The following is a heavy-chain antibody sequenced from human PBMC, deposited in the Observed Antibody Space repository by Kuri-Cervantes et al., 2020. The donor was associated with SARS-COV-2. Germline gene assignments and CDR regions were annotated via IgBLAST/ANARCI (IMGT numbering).Heavy chain of an antibody. CDR2: ISYDGSNK. D-gene: IGHD3-10*01. CDR3: ARVLWFGDPPDY. J-gene: IGHJ4*02. V-gene: IGHV3-30-3*01. CDR1: GFTFSSYA. Sequence: GGSLRLTRAASGFTFSSYAMRWVRQAPGKGLEWVAVISYDGSNKYYADSVKGRFTISRDNSKNTLYLQMNSLRAEDTAVYYCARVLWFGDPPDYWGQGTLVTVSS.